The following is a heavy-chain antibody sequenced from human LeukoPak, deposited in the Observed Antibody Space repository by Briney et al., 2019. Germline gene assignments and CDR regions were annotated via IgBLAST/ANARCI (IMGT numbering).Heavy chain of an antibody. Sequence: GGSLRLSCAASGFIFSNYAMHWVRQAPGKGLEWLIFISYDGSNKYYADSVKGRFTISRDNSKNTLYLQMNSLRAGDTAVYYCARDTYGSDYWGQGTLVTVSS. V-gene: IGHV3-30*04. CDR1: GFIFSNYA. D-gene: IGHD3-10*01. J-gene: IGHJ4*02. CDR3: ARDTYGSDY. CDR2: ISYDGSNK.